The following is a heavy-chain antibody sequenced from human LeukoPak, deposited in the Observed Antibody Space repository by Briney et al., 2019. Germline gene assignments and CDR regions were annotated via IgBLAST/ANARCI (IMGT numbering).Heavy chain of an antibody. CDR1: GGSISSGSYY. CDR3: ARDQGYCSSTSCSRFDP. J-gene: IGHJ5*02. CDR2: IYTSGST. V-gene: IGHV4-61*02. Sequence: SETLSLTCTVSGGSISSGSYYWSWIRQPAGTGLEWIGRIYTSGSTNYNPSLKSRVTISVDTSKNLFSLKLSSVTAADTAVYYCARDQGYCSSTSCSRFDPWGQGTLVTVSS. D-gene: IGHD2-2*01.